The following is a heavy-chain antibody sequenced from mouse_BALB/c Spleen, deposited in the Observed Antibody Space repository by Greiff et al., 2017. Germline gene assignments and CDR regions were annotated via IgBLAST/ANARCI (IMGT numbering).Heavy chain of an antibody. CDR1: GFTFSSYT. D-gene: IGHD2-1*01. CDR2: ISSGGSYT. Sequence: DVKLQESGGGLVKPGGSLKLSCAASGFTFSSYTMPWVRQTPEKRLEWVATISSGGSYTYYPDSVKGRFTISRDNAKNTLYLQMSSLKSEDTAMYYCTRGYGNYVHYAKGYWGQGTSVTVSS. V-gene: IGHV5-6-4*01. CDR3: TRGYGNYVHYAKGY. J-gene: IGHJ4*01.